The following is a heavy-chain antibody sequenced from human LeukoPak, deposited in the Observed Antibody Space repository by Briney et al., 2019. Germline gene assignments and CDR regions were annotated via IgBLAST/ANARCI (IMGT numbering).Heavy chain of an antibody. CDR2: ISSSSSYI. J-gene: IGHJ4*02. Sequence: GGSLRLSCAASGFTFSSYSMNWVRQAPGKGLEWVSSISSSSSYIYYADSVKGRFTISRDNAKHSLYQQMNSLRAEDTAVYYCARECEDDYGDEDYWGQGTLVTVSS. CDR3: ARECEDDYGDEDY. D-gene: IGHD4-17*01. V-gene: IGHV3-21*01. CDR1: GFTFSSYS.